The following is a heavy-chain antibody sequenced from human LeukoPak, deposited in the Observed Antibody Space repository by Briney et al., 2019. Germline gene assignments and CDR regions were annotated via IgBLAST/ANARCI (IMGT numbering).Heavy chain of an antibody. CDR1: GYTFTSYD. J-gene: IGHJ4*02. D-gene: IGHD4-17*01. CDR2: MNPNSGNT. V-gene: IGHV1-8*01. Sequence: ASVKVSCKASGYTFTSYDINWVRQATGQGLEWMGWMNPNSGNTGYAQKFQGRATMARNTSISTAYMELSSLRSEDTAVYYCASTRHATVTSFDYWGQGTLVTVSS. CDR3: ASTRHATVTSFDY.